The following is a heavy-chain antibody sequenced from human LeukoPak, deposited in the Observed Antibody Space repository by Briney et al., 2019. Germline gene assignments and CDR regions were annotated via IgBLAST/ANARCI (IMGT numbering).Heavy chain of an antibody. D-gene: IGHD3-3*01. CDR3: AREEGGTGTIFGVVIMSYFDY. CDR1: GYTFAGYY. V-gene: IGHV1-2*02. J-gene: IGHJ4*02. Sequence: ASVKVSCKASGYTFAGYYMHWVRQAPGQGLEWMGWINPNSGGTNYAQKFQGRVTMTRDTSISTAYMELSRLRSDDTAVYYCAREEGGTGTIFGVVIMSYFDYWGQGTLVTVSS. CDR2: INPNSGGT.